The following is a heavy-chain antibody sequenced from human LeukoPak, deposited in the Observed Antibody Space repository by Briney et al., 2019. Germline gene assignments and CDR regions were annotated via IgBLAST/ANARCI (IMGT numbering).Heavy chain of an antibody. Sequence: RASVTVSCKASGYRFTTDMYTIHWMRQAPGHRLEWLGWINAGNGNTKYSQKFQGRVTITGDTSASTVYMELSSLIFEDTAVYYCARDSDSSGWSWVYWGQGTLVTVSS. CDR2: INAGNGNT. D-gene: IGHD6-19*01. J-gene: IGHJ4*02. CDR3: ARDSDSSGWSWVY. V-gene: IGHV1-3*01. CDR1: GYRFTTDMYT.